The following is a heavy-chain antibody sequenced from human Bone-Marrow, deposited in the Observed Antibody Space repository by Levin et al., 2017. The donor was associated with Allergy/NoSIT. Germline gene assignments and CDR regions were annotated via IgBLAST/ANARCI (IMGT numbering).Heavy chain of an antibody. V-gene: IGHV1-2*06. Sequence: ASVKVSCVASGYTFTDYFLHWVRQATGQGLEWMGRINPKSGTTIYAQEFLGRVAMTTDTSTNTVYVELTRLRSGDTAVYFCARAGHIVTTVDFWGPGTLVTVSS. CDR2: INPKSGTT. D-gene: IGHD4-11*01. CDR3: ARAGHIVTTVDF. J-gene: IGHJ4*02. CDR1: GYTFTDYF.